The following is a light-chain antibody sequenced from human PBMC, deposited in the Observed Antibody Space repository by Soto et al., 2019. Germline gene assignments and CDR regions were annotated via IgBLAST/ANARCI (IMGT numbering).Light chain of an antibody. CDR3: CSYAGSYTLV. CDR1: SSDVGGYNY. CDR2: DVS. J-gene: IGLJ2*01. Sequence: QSALTQPRSVSGSPGQSVTISCTGTSSDVGGYNYVSWYQQHPGKAPKLMIYDVSKRPSGVPDRFSGSKSGNTASLTISGLQAEDDADYYCCSYAGSYTLVFGGGTKLTGL. V-gene: IGLV2-11*01.